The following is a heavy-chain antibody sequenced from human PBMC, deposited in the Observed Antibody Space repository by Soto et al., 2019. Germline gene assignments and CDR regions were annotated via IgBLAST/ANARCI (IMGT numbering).Heavy chain of an antibody. Sequence: EVQLLESGGGLVQPGGSLRLSCAASGFTFSSYAMSWVRHAPGKGLEWVSAISGSGGSTYYADSVKGRFTISRDNSKTTRYLQRNSLRADDTAVYYCANEGALRSITMIVGSAFDIWGQGTMVTVSS. V-gene: IGHV3-23*01. CDR2: ISGSGGST. CDR3: ANEGALRSITMIVGSAFDI. CDR1: GFTFSSYA. J-gene: IGHJ3*02. D-gene: IGHD3-22*01.